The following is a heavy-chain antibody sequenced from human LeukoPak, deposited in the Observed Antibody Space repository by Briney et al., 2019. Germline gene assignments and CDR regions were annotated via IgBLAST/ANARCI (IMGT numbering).Heavy chain of an antibody. J-gene: IGHJ4*02. CDR2: IYYSGST. D-gene: IGHD6-19*01. Sequence: SETLSLTCTVSGGSISSYFWSWIRQPPGKGLEWIGYIYYSGSTNYNPSLKSQVTMSVDTSKNQFSLKLSSVTAADTAVYYCARIDRAVAGTIDYWGQGTLVTVSS. CDR1: GGSISSYF. CDR3: ARIDRAVAGTIDY. V-gene: IGHV4-59*08.